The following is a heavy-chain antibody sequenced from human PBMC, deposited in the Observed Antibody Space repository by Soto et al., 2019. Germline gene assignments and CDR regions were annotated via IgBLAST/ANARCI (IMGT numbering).Heavy chain of an antibody. D-gene: IGHD6-6*01. V-gene: IGHV4-39*01. CDR3: ARRSSSFDY. J-gene: IGHJ4*02. CDR1: GGSISSSSYY. CDR2: IYYSGST. Sequence: SETLSLTCTVSGGSISSSSYYWGWIRQPPGKGLEWIGSIYYSGSTYYNPSLKSRVTISVDTSKNQFSLKLSSVTAADTAVYYCARRSSSFDYWGQGTLVTVSS.